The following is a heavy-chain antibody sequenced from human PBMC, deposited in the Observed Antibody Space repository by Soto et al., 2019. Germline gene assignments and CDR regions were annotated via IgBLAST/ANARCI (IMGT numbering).Heavy chain of an antibody. J-gene: IGHJ4*02. Sequence: SVKVSCKASGGTFSSYAISWVRQAPGQGLEWMGGIIPIFGTANYAQKFQGRVTITADESTSTAYMELSSLRSEDTAVYYCARDRSYDFWSGYYTLGYWGQGTLVTVSS. CDR2: IIPIFGTA. CDR1: GGTFSSYA. D-gene: IGHD3-3*01. CDR3: ARDRSYDFWSGYYTLGY. V-gene: IGHV1-69*13.